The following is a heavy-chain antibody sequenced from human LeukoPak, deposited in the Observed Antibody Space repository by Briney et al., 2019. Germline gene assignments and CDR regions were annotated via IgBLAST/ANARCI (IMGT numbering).Heavy chain of an antibody. CDR3: TRDKPYYYDSSGYYSRGGFDY. V-gene: IGHV1-69*05. CDR2: IIPIFGTA. Sequence: SVKVSCKASGGTFSGYAISWVRQAPGQGLEWMGGIIPIFGTANYAQKLQGRVTMTTDTSTSTAYMELRSLRSDDTAVYYCTRDKPYYYDSSGYYSRGGFDYWGQGTLVTVSS. CDR1: GGTFSGYA. D-gene: IGHD3-22*01. J-gene: IGHJ4*02.